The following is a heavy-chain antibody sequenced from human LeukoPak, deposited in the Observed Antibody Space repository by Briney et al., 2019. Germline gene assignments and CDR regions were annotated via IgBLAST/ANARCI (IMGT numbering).Heavy chain of an antibody. J-gene: IGHJ4*02. D-gene: IGHD2-15*01. CDR3: AKVWGYCSGGSCDY. CDR1: GFTFSSYA. CDR2: ISGSGGST. Sequence: GGSLRLFCAASGFTFSSYAMSWVRQAPGKGLEWVSAISGSGGSTYYADSVKGRFTISRDNSKNTPYLQMNSLRAEDTAVYYCAKVWGYCSGGSCDYWGQGTLVTVSS. V-gene: IGHV3-23*01.